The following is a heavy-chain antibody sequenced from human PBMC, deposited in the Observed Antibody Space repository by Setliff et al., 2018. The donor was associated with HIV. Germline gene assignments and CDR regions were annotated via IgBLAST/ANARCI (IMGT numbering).Heavy chain of an antibody. J-gene: IGHJ4*02. D-gene: IGHD1-26*01. CDR1: GYSFSNYA. CDR2: INGGNAIT. Sequence: RASVKVSCKASGYSFSNYAVHWVRQAPGQGLGWMGWINGGNAITKFSQKFQGRVTFTRDTSASTAYMELSSPRSEDTAVYYCARAGYLLHYFDSWGQGTLVTVSS. V-gene: IGHV1-3*01. CDR3: ARAGYLLHYFDS.